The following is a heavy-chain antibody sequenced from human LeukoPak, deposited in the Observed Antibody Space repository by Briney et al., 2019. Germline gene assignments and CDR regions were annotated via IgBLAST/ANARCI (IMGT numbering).Heavy chain of an antibody. Sequence: AASVKVSCKASGGTFSSYAISWVRQAPGQGLEWMGRIIPIFGTANYAQKFQGRVTITTDESTSTAYMELSSLRSEDTAVYYCARDLGMATIDDAFDIWGQGTMVTVSS. CDR1: GGTFSSYA. J-gene: IGHJ3*02. D-gene: IGHD5-24*01. V-gene: IGHV1-69*05. CDR3: ARDLGMATIDDAFDI. CDR2: IIPIFGTA.